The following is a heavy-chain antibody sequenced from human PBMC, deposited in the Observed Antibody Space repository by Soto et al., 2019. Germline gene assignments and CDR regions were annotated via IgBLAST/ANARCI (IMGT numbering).Heavy chain of an antibody. D-gene: IGHD2-2*01. CDR1: GGTFSSYA. J-gene: IGHJ6*02. V-gene: IGHV1-69*01. Sequence: QVQLVQSGAEVKKPGSSVKVSCKASGGTFSSYAISWVRQAPGQGLEWMGGIIPIFGTANYAQKIQGRVTITADESTSTAYMELSSLRSEDTAVYYCARPIVVVPAAADYYYGMDVWGQGTTVTVSS. CDR2: IIPIFGTA. CDR3: ARPIVVVPAAADYYYGMDV.